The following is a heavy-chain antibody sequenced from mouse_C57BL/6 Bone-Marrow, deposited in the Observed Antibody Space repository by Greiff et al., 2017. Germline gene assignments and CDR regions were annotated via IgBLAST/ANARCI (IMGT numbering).Heavy chain of an antibody. V-gene: IGHV1-55*01. CDR2: IYPGSGST. CDR3: ASTRITTVVGEYFDV. D-gene: IGHD1-1*01. J-gene: IGHJ1*03. Sequence: QVQLQQPGAELVKPGASVKMSCKASGYTFTSYWITWVKRRPGQGLEWIGDIYPGSGSTNYNEKFKSKATLTVDTSSSTAYMQLSSLTSEDSAVYYCASTRITTVVGEYFDVWGTGTTVTVSS. CDR1: GYTFTSYW.